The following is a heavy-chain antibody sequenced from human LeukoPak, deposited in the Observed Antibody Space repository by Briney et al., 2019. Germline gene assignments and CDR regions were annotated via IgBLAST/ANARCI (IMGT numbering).Heavy chain of an antibody. CDR2: IYYSGNT. CDR3: ARGQHYYGSADY. J-gene: IGHJ4*02. V-gene: IGHV4-39*01. CDR1: GSSISSTTYY. D-gene: IGHD3-10*01. Sequence: SETLSLTCIVSGSSISSTTYYWGWIRQPPGKRLEWIGSIYYSGNTYYNPSLKSRVTISIDTSKNQFSLKLSSVTAADTAVYYCARGQHYYGSADYWGQGTLVTVSS.